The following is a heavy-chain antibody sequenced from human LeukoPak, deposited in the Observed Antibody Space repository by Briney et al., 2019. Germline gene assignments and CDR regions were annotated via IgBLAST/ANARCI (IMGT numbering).Heavy chain of an antibody. CDR2: IYHSGST. J-gene: IGHJ4*02. D-gene: IGHD5-24*01. Sequence: PSETLSLTCTLSGYSLSSGYYWGWIRQPPGKGLEWIGSIYHSGSTYYNPSLKSRVTISVDTSKNQFSLKLSSVTAADTAVYYCARPHGYNIFDYWGQGTLVTVSS. V-gene: IGHV4-38-2*02. CDR1: GYSLSSGYY. CDR3: ARPHGYNIFDY.